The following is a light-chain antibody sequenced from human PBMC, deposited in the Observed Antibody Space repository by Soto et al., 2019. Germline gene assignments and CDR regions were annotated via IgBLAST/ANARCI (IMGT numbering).Light chain of an antibody. J-gene: IGLJ2*01. CDR1: SSDVGGYNY. V-gene: IGLV2-11*01. CDR2: DVS. CDR3: CSYAGSYTV. Sequence: QSALTQPRSVSGSPGQSVTISCTGTSSDVGGYNYVSWYQQHPGKAPKLMIYDVSKRPSGVPDRFSGSKSGNTASLTSSWLQAEDEAEYYCCSYAGSYTVFGGGTKLTVL.